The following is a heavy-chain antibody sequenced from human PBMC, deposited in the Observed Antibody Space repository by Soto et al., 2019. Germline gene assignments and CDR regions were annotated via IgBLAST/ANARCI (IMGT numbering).Heavy chain of an antibody. Sequence: GGSLRLSCAASGFTFSSDAMSWVRQAPGKGLEWVSAISGSGGSTYYADSVKGRFTISRGNSKNTLYLQMNSLRAEDTAVYYCAKDQFVAAAGRQEPFDYWGQGTLVTVSS. CDR2: ISGSGGST. J-gene: IGHJ4*02. CDR1: GFTFSSDA. CDR3: AKDQFVAAAGRQEPFDY. V-gene: IGHV3-23*01. D-gene: IGHD6-13*01.